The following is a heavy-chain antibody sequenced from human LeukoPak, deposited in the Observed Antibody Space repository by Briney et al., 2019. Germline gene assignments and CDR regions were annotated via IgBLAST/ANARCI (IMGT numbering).Heavy chain of an antibody. CDR2: IYYSGST. CDR3: ARGRYFDY. V-gene: IGHV4-39*07. J-gene: IGHJ4*02. CDR1: GGSISSSSYY. Sequence: SETLSLTCTVSGGSISSSSYYWGWIRQPPGKGLEWIGNIYYSGSTYYNPSLKSRVTISVDTSKNQFSLKLTSVTAADTAVYYCARGRYFDYWGQGTLVTVSS.